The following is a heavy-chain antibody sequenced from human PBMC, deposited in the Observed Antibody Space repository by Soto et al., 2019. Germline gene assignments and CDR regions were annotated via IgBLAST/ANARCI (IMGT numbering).Heavy chain of an antibody. V-gene: IGHV4-34*01. CDR3: ARGPYRLWFGEFPAINYYYYGMDV. D-gene: IGHD3-10*01. Sequence: QVQLQQWGAGLLKPSETLSLTCAVYGGSFSGYYWSWIRQPPGKGLEWIGEINHSGSTNYNPSLKSRVTISVDTSKNQFSLKLSSVTAADTAVYYCARGPYRLWFGEFPAINYYYYGMDVWGQGTTVTVSS. CDR1: GGSFSGYY. CDR2: INHSGST. J-gene: IGHJ6*02.